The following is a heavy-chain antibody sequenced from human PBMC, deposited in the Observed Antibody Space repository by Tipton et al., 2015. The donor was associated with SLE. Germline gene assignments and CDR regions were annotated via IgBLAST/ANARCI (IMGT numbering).Heavy chain of an antibody. Sequence: TLSLTCSVSSYSIYNGFYWGWIRQSPGKGLEWIGSIYRSGTAYYNPSLKSRVTMSVDTSQDQFSLRLISVTAADTAVYYCARDTVWHYMDVWGRGTTVTVSS. CDR3: ARDTVWHYMDV. CDR2: IYRSGTA. V-gene: IGHV4-38-2*02. CDR1: SYSIYNGFY. J-gene: IGHJ6*03. D-gene: IGHD3-16*01.